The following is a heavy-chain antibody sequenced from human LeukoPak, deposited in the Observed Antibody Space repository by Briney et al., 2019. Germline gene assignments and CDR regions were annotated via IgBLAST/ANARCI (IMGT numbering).Heavy chain of an antibody. CDR3: ARDKGPHYYYGMDV. CDR2: IYYSGST. J-gene: IGHJ6*02. CDR1: GGSISSGGYY. Sequence: SETLSLTCTVSGGSISSGGYYWSWIRQHPGKGLEWIGYIYYSGSTYYNPSLKSRVTISVDTSKNQFSLKLSSVTAADTAVYYCARDKGPHYYYGMDVWGQGTTVTVSS. V-gene: IGHV4-31*03.